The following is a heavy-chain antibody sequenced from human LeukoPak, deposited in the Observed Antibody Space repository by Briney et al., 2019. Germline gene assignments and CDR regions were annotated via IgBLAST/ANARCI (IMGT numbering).Heavy chain of an antibody. CDR3: ARDDYDFWSGYYGDAYYFDY. Sequence: ASVKVSCKASGYTFTGYYMHWVRQAPGQGLEWMGWINPNSGGTNYAQKFQGRVTMTRDTSISTAYMELSRPRSDDTAVYYCARDDYDFWSGYYGDAYYFDYWGQGTLVTVSS. CDR2: INPNSGGT. J-gene: IGHJ4*02. D-gene: IGHD3-3*01. CDR1: GYTFTGYY. V-gene: IGHV1-2*02.